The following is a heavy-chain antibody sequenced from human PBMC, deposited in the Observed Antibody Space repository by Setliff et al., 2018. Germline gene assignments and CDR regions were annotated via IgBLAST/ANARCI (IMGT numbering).Heavy chain of an antibody. CDR2: IYYSGST. Sequence: SETLSLTCIVSGASISSDGYYWSWIRQHPGKGLEWIGYIYYSGSTYYNPSLKSRLEMSVDTSKREFALRLSSVTAADTAVYYCARTSTYVLGSGSYWDRWFDPWSQGTLVTVSS. D-gene: IGHD3-10*01. J-gene: IGHJ5*02. V-gene: IGHV4-31*03. CDR1: GASISSDGYY. CDR3: ARTSTYVLGSGSYWDRWFDP.